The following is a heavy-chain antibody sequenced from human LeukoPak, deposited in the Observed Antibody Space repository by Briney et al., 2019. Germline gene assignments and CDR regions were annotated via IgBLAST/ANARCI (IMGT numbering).Heavy chain of an antibody. J-gene: IGHJ4*02. Sequence: PGGSLRLSCVASGFTVSSNYMTWVRQAPGKGLQWVSIIYSGGSTYYADSVKGRFTISRDNSKNTLYLQMNSLRAEDTAVYYCARDEGYCSGGSCYIRDYWGQGTLVTVSS. CDR2: IYSGGST. CDR3: ARDEGYCSGGSCYIRDY. V-gene: IGHV3-53*01. CDR1: GFTVSSNY. D-gene: IGHD2-15*01.